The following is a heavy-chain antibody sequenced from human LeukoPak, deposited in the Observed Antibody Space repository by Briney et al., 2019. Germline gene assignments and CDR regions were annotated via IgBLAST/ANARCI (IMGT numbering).Heavy chain of an antibody. CDR3: ARRDCSGSSCYSYYFDY. J-gene: IGHJ4*02. CDR1: GGSFSGYY. CDR2: INHSGST. Sequence: SETLSLTCAVYGGSFSGYYWSWIRQPPGKGLEWIGEINHSGSTNYNPSLKSRVTISVDTSKKQFSLKLSSVTAAGTAVYYCARRDCSGSSCYSYYFDYWGQGTLVTVSS. D-gene: IGHD2-15*01. V-gene: IGHV4-34*01.